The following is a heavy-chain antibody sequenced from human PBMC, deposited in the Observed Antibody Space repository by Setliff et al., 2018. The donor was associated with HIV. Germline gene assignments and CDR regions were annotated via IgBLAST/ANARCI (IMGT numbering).Heavy chain of an antibody. CDR1: GFTLSSSH. CDR2: IYSDGRT. D-gene: IGHD3-16*01. J-gene: IGHJ5*02. CDR3: AKGVKWLDP. V-gene: IGHV3-53*01. Sequence: PGGSLRLSCAASGFTLSSSHMTWVRQAPGKGLEWVSFIYSDGRTFYADSVKGRFTISRDDSKNTVYLQMYSLRVDDTAAYYCAKGVKWLDPWGQGTLVTVSS.